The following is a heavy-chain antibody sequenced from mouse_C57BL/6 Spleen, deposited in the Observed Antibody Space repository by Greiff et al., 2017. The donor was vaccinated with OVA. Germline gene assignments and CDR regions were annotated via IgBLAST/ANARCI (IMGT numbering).Heavy chain of an antibody. CDR2: IDPSDSYT. Sequence: QVQLQQPGAELVKPGASVKLSCKASGYTFTSYWMQWVKQRPGQGLEWIGEIDPSDSYTNYHQKFKGKATLTVDTSSSTAYMQLSSLTSEDSAVYYCARKELRLGDFDYWGQGTTLTVSS. CDR3: ARKELRLGDFDY. J-gene: IGHJ2*01. V-gene: IGHV1-50*01. CDR1: GYTFTSYW. D-gene: IGHD3-2*02.